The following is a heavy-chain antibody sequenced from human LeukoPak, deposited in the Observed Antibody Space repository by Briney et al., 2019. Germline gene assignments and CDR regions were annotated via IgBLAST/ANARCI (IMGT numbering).Heavy chain of an antibody. CDR3: ARGPPTDYYDSSGFYYVFDY. D-gene: IGHD3-22*01. J-gene: IGHJ4*02. Sequence: PSETLSLTCAVYGGSFCGYYWSCIRQPPGKGLEWIGEINHSGGTNYNPSLKSRVTISVDTSKNQFSLKLSSVTAADTAVYFCARGPPTDYYDSSGFYYVFDYWGQGTLVIVSS. V-gene: IGHV4-34*01. CDR1: GGSFCGYY. CDR2: INHSGGT.